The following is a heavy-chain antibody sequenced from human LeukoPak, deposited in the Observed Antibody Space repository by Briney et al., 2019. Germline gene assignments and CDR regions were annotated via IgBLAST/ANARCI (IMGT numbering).Heavy chain of an antibody. D-gene: IGHD5-24*01. V-gene: IGHV5-51*01. CDR2: IYAGNSDT. CDR3: AILNHPDGRVY. CDR1: GYTFTTSW. J-gene: IGHJ4*02. Sequence: GESLKISCQGFGYTFTTSWIGWVRQLPGKGLEWMAIIYAGNSDTKYSPSFQGQVSISTDRSISTAYLQRSSLQASDTAIYYCAILNHPDGRVYWGQGTLVTVSS.